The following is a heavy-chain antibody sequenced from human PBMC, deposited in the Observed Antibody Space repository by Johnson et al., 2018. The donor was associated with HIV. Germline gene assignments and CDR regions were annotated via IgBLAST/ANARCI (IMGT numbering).Heavy chain of an antibody. Sequence: VQLVESGGGLVQPGGSLRLSCAASGFTFSSYAMSWVRQAPGKGLEWVSAISGSGGSTYYADSVQSRFTISRDNSKNTLYLQMRSLRAEDMAVYYCARGNITRIVGTSYAFDIWGQGTMVTVSS. V-gene: IGHV3-23*04. CDR1: GFTFSSYA. D-gene: IGHD3-22*01. CDR3: ARGNITRIVGTSYAFDI. CDR2: ISGSGGST. J-gene: IGHJ3*02.